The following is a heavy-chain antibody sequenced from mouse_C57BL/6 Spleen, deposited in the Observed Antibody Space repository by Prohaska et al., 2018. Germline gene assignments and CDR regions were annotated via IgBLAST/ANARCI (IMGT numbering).Heavy chain of an antibody. Sequence: EVKLEESGGGLVQPGGSMKLSCVASGFTFSNYWMNWVRQSPEKGLEWVAQIRLKSDNYATHYAESVKGRFTISRDDSKSSVYLQMNNLRAEDTGIYYCTARLRGYFDYWGQGTTLTVSS. J-gene: IGHJ2*01. CDR2: IRLKSDNYAT. D-gene: IGHD2-4*01. V-gene: IGHV6-3*01. CDR1: GFTFSNYW. CDR3: TARLRGYFDY.